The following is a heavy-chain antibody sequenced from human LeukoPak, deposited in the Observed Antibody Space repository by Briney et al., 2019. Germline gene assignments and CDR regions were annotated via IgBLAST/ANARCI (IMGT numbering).Heavy chain of an antibody. CDR1: GGSISSSSYY. CDR2: IYYSGST. D-gene: IGHD3-16*02. V-gene: IGHV4-39*07. J-gene: IGHJ4*02. CDR3: ASPFGGVIGKGY. Sequence: SETLSFTCTVSGGSISSSSYYWGWIRQPPGKGLEWIGSIYYSGSTYYNPSLKSRVTISVDTSKNQFSLKLSSVTAADTAVYYCASPFGGVIGKGYWGQGTLVTVSS.